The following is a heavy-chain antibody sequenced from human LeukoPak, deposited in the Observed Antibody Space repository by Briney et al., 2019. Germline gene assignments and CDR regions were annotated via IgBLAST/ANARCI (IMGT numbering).Heavy chain of an antibody. J-gene: IGHJ4*02. CDR2: INHSGST. CDR1: GGSFSGYY. D-gene: IGHD3-10*01. Sequence: PSETLSLTCAVYGGSFSGYYWSWIRQPPGKGLEWIGEINHSGSTNYNPSLKSRVTISVDTSKNQFSLKLSSETAADTAVYYCARGGRGGYWGQGTLVTVSS. V-gene: IGHV4-34*01. CDR3: ARGGRGGY.